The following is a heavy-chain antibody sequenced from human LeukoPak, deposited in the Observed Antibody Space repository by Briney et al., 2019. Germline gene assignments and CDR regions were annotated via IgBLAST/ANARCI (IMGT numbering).Heavy chain of an antibody. CDR1: GFSFDDYA. V-gene: IGHV3-9*01. CDR2: ISWSSVSI. D-gene: IGHD3-16*01. Sequence: GRSLRLSCAALGFSFDDYAMYWVRQAPGKGLEWVSGISWSSVSIGYADSVKGRFTISRDNAKNSLYLQMNSLKAEDTALYYCAKRKAGGYALDIWGRGTMVTVSS. CDR3: AKRKAGGYALDI. J-gene: IGHJ3*02.